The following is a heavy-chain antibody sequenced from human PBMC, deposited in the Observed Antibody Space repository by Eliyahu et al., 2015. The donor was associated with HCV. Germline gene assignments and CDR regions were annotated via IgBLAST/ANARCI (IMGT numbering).Heavy chain of an antibody. Sequence: EVQLVESGGGLVQPGGSLRLSCAXXGFTFSDHYMXWVRQAPGKGLEWVGRTRNKANSYTTEYAASVKGRFTISRDDSKNSLYLQMNSLKTEDTAVYYCALSMGDPWGQGTLVTVSS. V-gene: IGHV3-72*01. CDR2: TRNKANSYTT. CDR3: ALSMGDP. CDR1: GFTFSDHY. J-gene: IGHJ5*02. D-gene: IGHD2/OR15-2a*01.